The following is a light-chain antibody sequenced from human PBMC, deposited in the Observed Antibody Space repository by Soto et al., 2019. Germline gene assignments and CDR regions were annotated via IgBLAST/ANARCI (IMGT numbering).Light chain of an antibody. CDR3: AAWDDSLNAVV. CDR1: SSNIGGNT. Sequence: QAVVTQPPSASGTPGQRVTLSCSGSSSNIGGNTVNWYQQLPGTAPRVLIYSNNQRPSGVPDRFSGSKSGTSASLAISGLQSEDEADYYCAAWDDSLNAVVFGGGTKLTVL. V-gene: IGLV1-44*01. J-gene: IGLJ2*01. CDR2: SNN.